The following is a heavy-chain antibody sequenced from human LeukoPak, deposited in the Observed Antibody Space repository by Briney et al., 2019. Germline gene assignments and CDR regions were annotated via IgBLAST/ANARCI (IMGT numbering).Heavy chain of an antibody. V-gene: IGHV3-23*01. CDR2: ISGSGGRT. D-gene: IGHD2-21*02. Sequence: GGSLRLSCAASGFSFNSYAMSWVRQAPGKGLEWVSAISGSGGRTYYADSVKGRFTISRDNSNNTLYLQMNSLRAEDTAVYYCARGWVTGDAFDIWGQGTMVTVSS. CDR3: ARGWVTGDAFDI. CDR1: GFSFNSYA. J-gene: IGHJ3*02.